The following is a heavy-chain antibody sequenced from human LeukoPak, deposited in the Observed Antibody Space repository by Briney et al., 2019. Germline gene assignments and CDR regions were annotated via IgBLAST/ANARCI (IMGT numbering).Heavy chain of an antibody. CDR1: GFTFSSYG. CDR2: IRYDGSNK. D-gene: IGHD3-22*01. CDR3: AKGKAYYYDSSGYYYFDY. Sequence: GGSLRLSCAASGFTFSSYGMHWVRQAPGKGLEWVAFIRYDGSNKYYADSVKGRFTISRDNSKNTLYLQMNSLRAEDTAVYYCAKGKAYYYDSSGYYYFDYWGQGTLVTVSS. J-gene: IGHJ4*02. V-gene: IGHV3-30*02.